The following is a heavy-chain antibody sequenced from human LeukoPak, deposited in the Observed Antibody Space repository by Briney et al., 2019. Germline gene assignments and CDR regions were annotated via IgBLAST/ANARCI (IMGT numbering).Heavy chain of an antibody. D-gene: IGHD4-17*01. Sequence: SETLSLTCAVYGGSFSGYYWSWIRQPPGKGLEWIGEINHSGSTNYNPSLKSRVTISVDTSKTQFSLKLSSVTAADTAVYYCARGRRAITTVTKFHYWGQGNPVTVSS. CDR3: ARGRRAITTVTKFHY. J-gene: IGHJ4*02. CDR1: GGSFSGYY. CDR2: INHSGST. V-gene: IGHV4-34*01.